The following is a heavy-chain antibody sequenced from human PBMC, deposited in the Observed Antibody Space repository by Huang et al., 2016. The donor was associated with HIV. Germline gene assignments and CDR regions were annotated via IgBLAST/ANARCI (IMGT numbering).Heavy chain of an antibody. D-gene: IGHD3-10*01. V-gene: IGHV4-34*01. Sequence: QVQLHQWGAGLLKPSETLSLTCAVYGGSFSGYYWSWIRQPPGKGLEWIGEITHSGSTNYNPSLKRRVTISEETSKNQFSLKLSSVTAADTAVYYCARASHYGSGSYYYWGQGTLVTVSS. CDR3: ARASHYGSGSYYY. CDR1: GGSFSGYY. J-gene: IGHJ4*02. CDR2: ITHSGST.